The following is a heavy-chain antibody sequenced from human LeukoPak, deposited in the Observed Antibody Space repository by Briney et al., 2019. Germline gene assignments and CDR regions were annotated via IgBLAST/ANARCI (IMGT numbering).Heavy chain of an antibody. CDR1: GFTFSIYG. V-gene: IGHV3-30*02. CDR2: IWNDGSSK. Sequence: PGRSLRLSCAASGFTFSIYGMHWVRQAPGKGLEGVAFIWNDGSSKYYADSVKGRFTISRDNSKNTLYLQMNSLRAEDTAVYYCVKFPLVVPAAIPDAFDIWGQGTMVTVSS. D-gene: IGHD2-2*01. J-gene: IGHJ3*02. CDR3: VKFPLVVPAAIPDAFDI.